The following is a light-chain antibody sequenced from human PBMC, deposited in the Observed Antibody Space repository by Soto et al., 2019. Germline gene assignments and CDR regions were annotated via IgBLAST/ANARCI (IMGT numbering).Light chain of an antibody. V-gene: IGKV1-33*01. CDR1: QDINTY. CDR3: QHYDNLLLT. J-gene: IGKJ4*01. CDR2: DAS. Sequence: DIQMTQSPSSLSASVGDRVTIACQASQDINTYLNWYQQKPGKAPNLLINDASKLETGVPSRFSGGGSGTDFTFTVTSLQPEDIATYFCQHYDNLLLTFGGGTKVEL.